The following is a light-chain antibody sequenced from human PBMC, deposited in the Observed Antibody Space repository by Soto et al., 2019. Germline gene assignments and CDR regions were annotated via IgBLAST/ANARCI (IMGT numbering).Light chain of an antibody. V-gene: IGKV3-20*01. CDR1: QSVRNNY. CDR2: GSF. CDR3: QQYGGSPPYT. Sequence: EILLTQSPGTLSLSPGERASLSCRASQSVRNNYLAWYQQKPGQPPRLLIFGSFNRATGIPDRFSGSGSGTDFTLTISRLEPEDFAVYFCQQYGGSPPYTFGQGTK. J-gene: IGKJ2*01.